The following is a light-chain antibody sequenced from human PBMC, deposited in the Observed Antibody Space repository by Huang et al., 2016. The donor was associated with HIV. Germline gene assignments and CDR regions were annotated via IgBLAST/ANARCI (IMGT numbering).Light chain of an antibody. V-gene: IGKV1-39*01. J-gene: IGKJ1*01. Sequence: DIQMTQSPSSLSASVGDRVTITCRASQNISSYLNWYQQKPGKVPKVLISAASSWQSGVPSRFSGSGSGADFTLTVGSLQPEDFATYYCQQSHSTPRTFGQGTKVEIK. CDR2: AAS. CDR3: QQSHSTPRT. CDR1: QNISSY.